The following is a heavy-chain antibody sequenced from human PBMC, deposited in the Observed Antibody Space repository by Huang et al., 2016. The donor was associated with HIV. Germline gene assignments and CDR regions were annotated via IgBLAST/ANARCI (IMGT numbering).Heavy chain of an antibody. CDR1: GGSIRSDNYY. Sequence: QLQLQESGPGLVKPSETLSLTCPVSGGSIRSDNYYWGWIRQPPGKGLEWIGRIYYSGSTYYNPALKSRVTITVDTSKNQFSLKMRSVTAADTAVYYCARLPGSITMIRGVITDPYWGQGTLVTVSS. CDR2: IYYSGST. D-gene: IGHD3-10*01. V-gene: IGHV4-39*01. CDR3: ARLPGSITMIRGVITDPY. J-gene: IGHJ4*02.